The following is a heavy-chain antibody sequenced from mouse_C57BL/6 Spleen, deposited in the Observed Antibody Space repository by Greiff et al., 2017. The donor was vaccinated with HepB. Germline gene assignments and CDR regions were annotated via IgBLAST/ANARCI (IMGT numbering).Heavy chain of an antibody. CDR3: ARPSDGYYDY. CDR2: ISSGSSTI. D-gene: IGHD2-3*01. Sequence: EVNLVESGGGLVKPGGSLKLSCAASGFTFSDYGMHWVRQAPEKGLEWVAYISSGSSTIYYADTVKGRFTISRDNAKNTLFLQMTSLRSEDTAMYYCARPSDGYYDYWGQGTTLTVSS. J-gene: IGHJ2*01. CDR1: GFTFSDYG. V-gene: IGHV5-17*01.